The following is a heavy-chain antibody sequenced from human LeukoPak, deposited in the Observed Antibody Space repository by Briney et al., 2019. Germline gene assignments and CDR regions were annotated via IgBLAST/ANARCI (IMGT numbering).Heavy chain of an antibody. CDR3: ARNSGWIDF. CDR2: INHSGST. J-gene: IGHJ4*02. Sequence: SETLSLTCAVYGGSFSGYYWSWIRQPPGKGLEWIGEINHSGSTNYNPSLKSRVTISVDTSKNQFSLQLNSVTPEDTAVYYCARNSGWIDFWGQGTLVTVSS. CDR1: GGSFSGYY. D-gene: IGHD6-19*01. V-gene: IGHV4-34*01.